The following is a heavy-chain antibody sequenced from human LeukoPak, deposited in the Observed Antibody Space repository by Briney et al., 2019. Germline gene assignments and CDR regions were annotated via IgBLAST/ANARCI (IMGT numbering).Heavy chain of an antibody. CDR1: GFTFSSSG. Sequence: GRSLRLSCAASGFTFSSSGMHWVRQAPGKGLEWVALISYDGSTKYYADSVKGRFTISRDNSENTLYLQMNSLRAEDTAVYYCAKSVALVRGVIPDKGQSGFDYWGQGTLVTVSS. CDR2: ISYDGSTK. V-gene: IGHV3-30*18. CDR3: AKSVALVRGVIPDKGQSGFDY. J-gene: IGHJ4*02. D-gene: IGHD3-10*01.